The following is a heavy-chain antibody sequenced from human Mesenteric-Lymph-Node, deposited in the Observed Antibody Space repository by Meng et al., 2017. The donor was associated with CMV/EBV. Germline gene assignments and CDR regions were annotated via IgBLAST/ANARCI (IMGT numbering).Heavy chain of an antibody. Sequence: QVQLQRWGAGMLKPSETLSLTGAGYGGSFSGYYWSWIRQPPGKGLEWIGEINHSGSTNYNPSLKSRVTISVDTSKNQFSLKLSSVTAADTAVYYCARHQRWLKSEGGFNYWGQGTLVTASS. CDR3: ARHQRWLKSEGGFNY. J-gene: IGHJ4*02. V-gene: IGHV4-34*01. D-gene: IGHD4-23*01. CDR2: INHSGST. CDR1: GGSFSGYY.